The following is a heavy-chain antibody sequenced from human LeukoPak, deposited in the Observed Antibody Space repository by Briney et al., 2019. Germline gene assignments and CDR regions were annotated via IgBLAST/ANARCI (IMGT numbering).Heavy chain of an antibody. J-gene: IGHJ4*02. CDR3: AGANFLYCSSSTSLFDY. Sequence: ASVKVSCKASGYTFTDYYMHWVRQAPGQGFEWMGWINPNDGDTNYAQKFQGRVTMTRDTSISTAHMEVSRLRSDDTAVYYCAGANFLYCSSSTSLFDYWGQGTLVTVSS. CDR1: GYTFTDYY. D-gene: IGHD2-2*01. CDR2: INPNDGDT. V-gene: IGHV1-2*02.